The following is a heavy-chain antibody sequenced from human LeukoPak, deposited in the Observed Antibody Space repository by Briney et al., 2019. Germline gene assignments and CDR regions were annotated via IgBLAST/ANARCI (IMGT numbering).Heavy chain of an antibody. CDR2: INPSGGST. D-gene: IGHD3-3*01. J-gene: IGHJ5*02. CDR3: ARVAYYDFWSATEQGPNWFDP. CDR1: GYTFTSYY. V-gene: IGHV1-46*01. Sequence: ASVTVSCKASGYTFTSYYMHWVRQAPEQGLEWMGIINPSGGSTSYAQKFQGRVTMTRGTSTSTVYMELSSLRSEDTAVYYCARVAYYDFWSATEQGPNWFDPWGQGTLVTVSS.